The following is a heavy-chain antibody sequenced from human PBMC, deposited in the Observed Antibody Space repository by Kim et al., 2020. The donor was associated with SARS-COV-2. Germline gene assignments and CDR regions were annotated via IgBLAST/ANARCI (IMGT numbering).Heavy chain of an antibody. J-gene: IGHJ4*02. V-gene: IGHV4-59*13. CDR3: ARDRSGYDPDFDY. D-gene: IGHD5-12*01. Sequence: SETLSLTCTVSGGSISSYYWSWIRQPPGKGLEWIGYIYYSGSTNYNPSLKSRVTISVDTSKNQFSLKLSSVTAADTAVYYCARDRSGYDPDFDYWGQGTLVTVSS. CDR1: GGSISSYY. CDR2: IYYSGST.